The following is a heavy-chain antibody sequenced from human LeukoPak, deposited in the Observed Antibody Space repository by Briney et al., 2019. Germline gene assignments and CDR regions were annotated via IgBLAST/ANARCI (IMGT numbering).Heavy chain of an antibody. CDR1: GDSVSINSAA. D-gene: IGHD6-19*01. CDR2: TYQRSKWYN. V-gene: IGHV6-1*01. J-gene: IGHJ4*02. CDR3: ARSPSPYSSGWYFDY. Sequence: SQTPSLTCAISGDSVSINSAAWNWIRQSPSRGLEWLGRTYQRSKWYNDYAVSVKSRISINPDISKNQFSLQLNSVTPEDTAVYYCARSPSPYSSGWYFDYWGQGTLVTVSS.